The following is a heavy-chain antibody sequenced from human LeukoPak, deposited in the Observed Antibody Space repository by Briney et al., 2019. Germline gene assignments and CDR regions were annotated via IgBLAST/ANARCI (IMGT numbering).Heavy chain of an antibody. CDR2: IKSDGITI. CDR3: LRDLNWSLDQ. V-gene: IGHV3-74*01. Sequence: GGSLRLSCAASGFTFSNYMMHWVRQAPGKGLVWVSRIKSDGITITYADSVKGRFTISRDNAKNTLYLQMNSLRAENTAVYYCLRDLNWSLDQWGQGTLVTVSS. D-gene: IGHD1-20*01. J-gene: IGHJ4*02. CDR1: GFTFSNYM.